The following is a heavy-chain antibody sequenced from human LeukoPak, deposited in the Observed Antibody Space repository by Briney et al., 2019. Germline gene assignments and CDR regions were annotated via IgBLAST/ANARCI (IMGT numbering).Heavy chain of an antibody. D-gene: IGHD3-10*01. CDR3: TRGNLFRGVMRARWFDP. CDR1: GGSFSGYY. Sequence: WETLSLTCAVYGGSFSGYYWSWIRQAPGKGLEWIGEVNQSGSTSYNPSLKSRVTVLVDASNYQFSLWMTSVTAADSAVYFCTRGNLFRGVMRARWFDPWGQGTLVSVSS. J-gene: IGHJ5*02. V-gene: IGHV4-34*01. CDR2: VNQSGST.